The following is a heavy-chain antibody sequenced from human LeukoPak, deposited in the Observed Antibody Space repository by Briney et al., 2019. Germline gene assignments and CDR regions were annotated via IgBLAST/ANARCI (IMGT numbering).Heavy chain of an antibody. V-gene: IGHV1-8*01. CDR3: ARGADLGILYYYPY. J-gene: IGHJ4*02. Sequence: ASVKVSCKASGYSFTNYDINWVRQAPGQGLEWMGWMNPNSGSTGYAQKFQGRVTVTRDTSMTTAYMELTELKFDDTARYYCARGADLGILYYYPYWGQGTLVTVSS. D-gene: IGHD7-27*01. CDR1: GYSFTNYD. CDR2: MNPNSGST.